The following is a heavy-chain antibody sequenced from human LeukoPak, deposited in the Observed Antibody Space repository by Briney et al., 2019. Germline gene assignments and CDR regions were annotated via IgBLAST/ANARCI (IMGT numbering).Heavy chain of an antibody. D-gene: IGHD3-10*01. CDR2: MSPNSGNT. J-gene: IGHJ3*02. V-gene: IGHV1-8*01. CDR3: ARSMVRGVDAFDI. Sequence: ASVKVSCMASGYTFTSYDVNWVRQATGQGLEWMGWMSPNSGNTGYAQKFQGRVTMTTNTSISTAYMELSSLRSEDTAVYYCARSMVRGVDAFDIWGQGTMVTVSS. CDR1: GYTFTSYD.